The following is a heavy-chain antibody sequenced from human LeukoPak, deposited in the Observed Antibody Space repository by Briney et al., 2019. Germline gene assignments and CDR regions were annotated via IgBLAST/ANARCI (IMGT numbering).Heavy chain of an antibody. J-gene: IGHJ5*02. CDR1: GFTFDDYG. D-gene: IGHD6-13*01. Sequence: PGGSLRLSCAASGFTFDDYGMSWVRQAPGKGLEWVSGINWNGGSTGYADSVKGRFTISRDNAKNSLYLQMNSLRAEDTAVYYCARDRGSSWFSEQPTRFDPWGQGTLVTVSS. CDR3: ARDRGSSWFSEQPTRFDP. CDR2: INWNGGST. V-gene: IGHV3-20*04.